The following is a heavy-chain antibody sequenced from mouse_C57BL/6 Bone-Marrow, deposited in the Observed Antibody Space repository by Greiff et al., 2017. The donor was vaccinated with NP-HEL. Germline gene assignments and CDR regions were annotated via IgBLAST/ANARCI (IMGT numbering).Heavy chain of an antibody. CDR3: ARNYGSSYDWYFDV. CDR1: GYTFTSYW. D-gene: IGHD1-1*01. V-gene: IGHV1-72*01. Sequence: QVQLQQPGAELVKPGASVKLSCKASGYTFTSYWIHWVKQRPGRGLEWIGRIAPNSGGTKYNEKFKSKATLTVDKHTSTAYMQLGSLTSEDSAVYYCARNYGSSYDWYFDVWGTGTTVTVSS. CDR2: IAPNSGGT. J-gene: IGHJ1*03.